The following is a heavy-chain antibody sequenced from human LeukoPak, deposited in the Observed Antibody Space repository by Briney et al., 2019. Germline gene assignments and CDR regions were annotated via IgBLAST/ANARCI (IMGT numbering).Heavy chain of an antibody. Sequence: ASVKVSCKASGYTFTGYYMHWVRQAPGQGLEWMGWINPNSGGTNYAQKFQGRVTMTRDTSISTAYMELSRLRSDDTAVYYCARATTYYCDSSGYYYDHDAFDIWGQGTMVTVSS. CDR2: INPNSGGT. J-gene: IGHJ3*02. CDR3: ARATTYYCDSSGYYYDHDAFDI. V-gene: IGHV1-2*02. CDR1: GYTFTGYY. D-gene: IGHD3-22*01.